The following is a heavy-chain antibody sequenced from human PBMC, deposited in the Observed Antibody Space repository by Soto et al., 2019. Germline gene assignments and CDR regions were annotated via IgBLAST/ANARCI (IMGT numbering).Heavy chain of an antibody. D-gene: IGHD2-21*02. CDR2: IIPILGIA. CDR3: ATEGCGGACYLYYGMVV. V-gene: IGHV1-69*08. J-gene: IGHJ6*02. CDR1: GGTFSSYT. Sequence: QVQLVQSGAEVKKPGSSVKVSCKASGGTFSSYTISWVRQAPGQGLEWMGRIIPILGIANYAQKFQGRVTMTADKSTSTGYVELSSLRSDDTAVYYCATEGCGGACYLYYGMVVWGQGTTITVSS.